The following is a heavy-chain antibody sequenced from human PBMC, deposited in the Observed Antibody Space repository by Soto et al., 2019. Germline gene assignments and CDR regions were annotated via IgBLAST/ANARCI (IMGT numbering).Heavy chain of an antibody. CDR2: IWYDGSEK. CDR1: GFSFSDYH. Sequence: VHLVESGGGVVQPGRSLRLSCAASGFSFSDYHMHWVRQAPGKGLEWVTIIWYDGSEKYYGDSAKGRFTVSRDNSENTLYLQMNSLRAEDTALYYCARERGGAFDIWGQGTMVTVSS. CDR3: ARERGGAFDI. J-gene: IGHJ3*02. D-gene: IGHD3-10*01. V-gene: IGHV3-33*01.